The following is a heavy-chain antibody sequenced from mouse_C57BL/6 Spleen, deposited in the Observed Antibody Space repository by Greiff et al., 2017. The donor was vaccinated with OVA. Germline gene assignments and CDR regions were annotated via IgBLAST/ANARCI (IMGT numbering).Heavy chain of an antibody. Sequence: QVQLQQSGAELVRPGASVKLSCKASGYTFTDYYINWVKQRPGQGLEWIARIYPGSGNTYYNEKFKGKATLTAEKSSSTAYMQLSSLTSEDSAVYFCARKGNHRGFDYWGQGTTLTVSS. CDR3: ARKGNHRGFDY. CDR2: IYPGSGNT. V-gene: IGHV1-76*01. CDR1: GYTFTDYY. J-gene: IGHJ2*01.